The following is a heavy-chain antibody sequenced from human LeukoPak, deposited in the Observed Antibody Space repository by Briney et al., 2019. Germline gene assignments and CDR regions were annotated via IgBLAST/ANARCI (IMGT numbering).Heavy chain of an antibody. CDR1: GGSISSYY. Sequence: SETLSLTCTVSGGSISSYYCSWIRQPPGKGLEWIGYIYTSGSTNYNPSLKSRVTISVDTSKNQFSLKLSSVTAADTAVYYCARHIAAAGTGFDYWGQGTLVTVSS. J-gene: IGHJ4*02. V-gene: IGHV4-4*09. CDR2: IYTSGST. CDR3: ARHIAAAGTGFDY. D-gene: IGHD6-13*01.